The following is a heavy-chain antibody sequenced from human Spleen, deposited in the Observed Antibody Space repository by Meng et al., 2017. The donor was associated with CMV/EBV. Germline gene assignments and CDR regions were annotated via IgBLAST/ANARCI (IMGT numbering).Heavy chain of an antibody. CDR1: GGTFSSYG. CDR3: ARRDNWYFDL. Sequence: SCQASGGTFSSYGISWVRQAPGQGLEWMGGIIPIFRTPNYAQKFQGRVTITTDESTSTAYMELSSLRSEDTAVYYCARRDNWYFDLWGRGSLVTVSS. J-gene: IGHJ2*01. CDR2: IIPIFRTP. V-gene: IGHV1-69*05.